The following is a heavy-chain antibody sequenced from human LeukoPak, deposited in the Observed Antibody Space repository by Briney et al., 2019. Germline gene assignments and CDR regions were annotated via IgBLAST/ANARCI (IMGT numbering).Heavy chain of an antibody. CDR2: ISYSGST. D-gene: IGHD7-27*01. V-gene: IGHV4-39*07. CDR3: ASGDVHRNWFDP. J-gene: IGHJ5*02. CDR1: GGSISSSSYY. Sequence: PSETLSLTCTVSGGSISSSSYYWGWIRQPPGKGPEWIVSISYSGSTYYNLSLKSRVTISVDTSKNQFSLKLSSVTAADTAVYYCASGDVHRNWFDPWGQGTLVTVSS.